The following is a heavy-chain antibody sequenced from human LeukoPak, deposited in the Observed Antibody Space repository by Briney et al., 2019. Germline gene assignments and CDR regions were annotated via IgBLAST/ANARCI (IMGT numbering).Heavy chain of an antibody. CDR3: ARSYYVLGHPVGYGMDV. V-gene: IGHV3-23*01. D-gene: IGHD3-22*01. CDR2: ISVIGGST. J-gene: IGHJ6*02. Sequence: GGSLRLSCAASGFTFSTNDMSWVRQPPGKGLEWVSAISVIGGSTYYADSVKGRFTTSRDNSKNTLYLQMNSLRAEDTAVYYCARSYYVLGHPVGYGMDVWGQGTTVTVSS. CDR1: GFTFSTND.